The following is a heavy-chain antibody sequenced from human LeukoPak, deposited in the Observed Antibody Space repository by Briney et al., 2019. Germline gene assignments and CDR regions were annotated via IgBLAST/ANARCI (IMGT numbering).Heavy chain of an antibody. CDR1: GGSIISYY. J-gene: IGHJ4*02. Sequence: PSETLSLTCTVSGGSIISYYWSWIRQPPGKGLEWIGYIHHSGSTNYNPPLKSRVTMSVDKSKNQFSLKLSSVTAADTAVYYWARDYGAAGKFDYWGQGTLVTVSS. CDR2: IHHSGST. CDR3: ARDYGAAGKFDY. V-gene: IGHV4-59*12. D-gene: IGHD6-13*01.